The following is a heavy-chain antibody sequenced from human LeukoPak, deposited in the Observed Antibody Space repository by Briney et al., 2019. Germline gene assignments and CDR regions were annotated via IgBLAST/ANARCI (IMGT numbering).Heavy chain of an antibody. CDR3: ASPTVYYYDSRMSWFDP. V-gene: IGHV3-11*01. Sequence: GGSLRLSCAASGFTFSVYYMSWIRQAPGKGLEWVSYISSSGSAIYYADSVKGRFTISRDNAKNSLYLQMNSLRAEDTAVYYCASPTVYYYDSRMSWFDPWGQGTLVTVSS. D-gene: IGHD3-22*01. CDR2: ISSSGSAI. J-gene: IGHJ5*02. CDR1: GFTFSVYY.